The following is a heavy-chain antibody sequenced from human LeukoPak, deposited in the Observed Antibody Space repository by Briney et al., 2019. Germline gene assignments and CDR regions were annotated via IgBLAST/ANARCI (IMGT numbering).Heavy chain of an antibody. D-gene: IGHD3-22*01. CDR3: ARGGVYYYYYYYYMDV. Sequence: SETLSLTCAVYGGSFSGYYWSWIRQPPGKGLEWIGEINHSGSTNYNPSLKSRVTISVDTSKNQFSLKLSSVTAADTAVYYRARGGVYYYYYYYYMDVWGKGTTVTVSS. CDR1: GGSFSGYY. J-gene: IGHJ6*03. CDR2: INHSGST. V-gene: IGHV4-34*01.